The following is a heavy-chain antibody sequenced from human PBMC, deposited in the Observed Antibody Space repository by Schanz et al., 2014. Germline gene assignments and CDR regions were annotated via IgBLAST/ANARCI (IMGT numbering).Heavy chain of an antibody. CDR3: GRPPPLVRGIAGWFGP. CDR1: GFNFITFA. J-gene: IGHJ5*02. CDR2: IGGDASRT. V-gene: IGHV3-23*04. D-gene: IGHD3-10*01. Sequence: EVHLVESGGGLVQPGGSLRLSCAASGFNFITFAMSWVRQAPGKGPEWVSAIGGDASRTYYADSVKGRFTISRDNSKSTLYPQMNSLRADDTAVYYCGRPPPLVRGIAGWFGPWGQGSLVTVSS.